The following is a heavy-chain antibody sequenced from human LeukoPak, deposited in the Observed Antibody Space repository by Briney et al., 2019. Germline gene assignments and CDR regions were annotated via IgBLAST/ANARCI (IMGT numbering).Heavy chain of an antibody. D-gene: IGHD3-22*01. V-gene: IGHV1-58*01. J-gene: IGHJ3*02. Sequence: GASVKVSCKASGFTFTSSAVQWVRQARGQRLEWIGWIVVGSGNTNYAQKFQERVTITRDMSTSTAYMELSSLRSEDTAVYYCARVTYYYDSSGQRLRPDAFDIWGQGTMVTVSS. CDR2: IVVGSGNT. CDR3: ARVTYYYDSSGQRLRPDAFDI. CDR1: GFTFTSSA.